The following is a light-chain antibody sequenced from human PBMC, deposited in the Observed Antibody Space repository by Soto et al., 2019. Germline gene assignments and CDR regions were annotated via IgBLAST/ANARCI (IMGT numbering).Light chain of an antibody. CDR2: KAS. CDR3: QQYNNYPWT. V-gene: IGKV1-5*03. Sequence: DIQMTQSPSTLSASVGDRVTSTCRASQSISSWLAWYQHKPGKAPKLLIYKASSLESEVPSRFSGSGSGTEFTLTISSLQPDDFATYYCQQYNNYPWTFGQGTKVEIK. CDR1: QSISSW. J-gene: IGKJ1*01.